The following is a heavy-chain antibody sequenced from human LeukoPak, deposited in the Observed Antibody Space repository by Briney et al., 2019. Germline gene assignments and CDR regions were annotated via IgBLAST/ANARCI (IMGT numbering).Heavy chain of an antibody. CDR3: AKAIHSSSSGVVDY. D-gene: IGHD6-6*01. V-gene: IGHV3-21*01. CDR1: GFTFSSYS. CDR2: ISSSSSYI. J-gene: IGHJ4*02. Sequence: GGSLRLSCAASGFTFSSYSMNWVRQAPGKGLECVSSISSSSSYIYYADSVKGRFTISRDNAKNSLYLQMNSLRAEGTAVYYCAKAIHSSSSGVVDYWGPGTLVTVSS.